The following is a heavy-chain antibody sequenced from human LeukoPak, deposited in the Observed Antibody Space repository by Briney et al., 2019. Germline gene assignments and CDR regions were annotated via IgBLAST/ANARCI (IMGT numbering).Heavy chain of an antibody. Sequence: PSETLSLTCTVSGGSISSYYWSWIRQPPGKGLEGIGYIYYSGSTNYNPSLKRRVTISVDTSKNQFSLKLSSVTAADTAVYYCARDQDSSGWYYDYWGQGTLVTVSS. CDR3: ARDQDSSGWYYDY. CDR2: IYYSGST. J-gene: IGHJ4*02. CDR1: GGSISSYY. V-gene: IGHV4-59*01. D-gene: IGHD6-19*01.